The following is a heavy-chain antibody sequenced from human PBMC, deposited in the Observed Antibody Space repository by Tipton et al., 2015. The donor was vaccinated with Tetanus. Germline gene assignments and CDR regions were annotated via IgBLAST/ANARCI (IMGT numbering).Heavy chain of an antibody. V-gene: IGHV1-69*13. Sequence: QLVQSGGEVKEPGASVRVPCKTSGYTFTNNGISWVRQARGQGLEWMGGIFPQYGTANYAPDFQGRVTLTADESTGTAYMELSSLRSEDTAVYYCVRPARYCSGGSCFLALDFWGQGTQVTVSS. CDR2: IFPQYGTA. J-gene: IGHJ4*02. D-gene: IGHD2-15*01. CDR3: VRPARYCSGGSCFLALDF. CDR1: GYTFTNNG.